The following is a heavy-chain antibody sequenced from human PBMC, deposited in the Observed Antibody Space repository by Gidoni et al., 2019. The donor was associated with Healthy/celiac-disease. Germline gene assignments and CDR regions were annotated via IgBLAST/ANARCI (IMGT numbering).Heavy chain of an antibody. D-gene: IGHD6-6*01. CDR2: ISYDGSNK. CDR1: GVTFSSYG. Sequence: QVQLVESGGGVVQPGRSLRRSCAASGVTFSSYGMHWVRQAPGKGLEWVAVISYDGSNKYYADSVKGRFTISRDNSKNTLYLQMNSLRAEDTAVYYCAKYSSSSSFDYWGQGTLVTVSS. J-gene: IGHJ4*02. V-gene: IGHV3-30*18. CDR3: AKYSSSSSFDY.